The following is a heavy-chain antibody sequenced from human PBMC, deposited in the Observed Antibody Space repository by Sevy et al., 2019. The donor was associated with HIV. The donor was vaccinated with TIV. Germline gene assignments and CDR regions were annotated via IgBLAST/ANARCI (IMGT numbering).Heavy chain of an antibody. CDR2: ISAYKGNT. Sequence: ASVKVSRKASGYTFTSYGISWVRQAPGQGLEWMGWISAYKGNTNYAQKFQGRVTMPTDTSTFTAYMELRSLRYDDTAVYYCARDRDYDYIWGTFPYRDYWGQGTLVTVSS. D-gene: IGHD3-16*01. J-gene: IGHJ4*02. CDR1: GYTFTSYG. CDR3: ARDRDYDYIWGTFPYRDY. V-gene: IGHV1-18*01.